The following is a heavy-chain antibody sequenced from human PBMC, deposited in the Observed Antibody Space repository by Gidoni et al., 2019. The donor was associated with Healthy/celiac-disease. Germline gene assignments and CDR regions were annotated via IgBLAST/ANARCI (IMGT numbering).Heavy chain of an antibody. CDR2: FDPEDGET. V-gene: IGHV1-24*01. D-gene: IGHD1-1*01. J-gene: IGHJ5*02. Sequence: QVQLVQSGAAVKKPGASVTVSCQVSGYTLTESSMHWGRQAPGKGREWMGGFDPEDGETIDGQKCQGRVNMTEDTATDTAYMELSSLRSEDTAVYYCATFQRLQGWHTIGYNWFDPWGQGTLVTVSS. CDR3: ATFQRLQGWHTIGYNWFDP. CDR1: GYTLTESS.